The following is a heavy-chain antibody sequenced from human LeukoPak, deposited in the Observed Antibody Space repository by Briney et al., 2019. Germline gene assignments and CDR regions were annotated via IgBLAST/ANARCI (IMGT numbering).Heavy chain of an antibody. J-gene: IGHJ4*02. V-gene: IGHV3-11*04. CDR1: GFTFSDYY. D-gene: IGHD3-22*01. CDR3: AKDALDGSGYYCDY. CDR2: IGSSNTI. Sequence: PGGSLRLSCAASGFTFSDYYMSWIRQAPGKGLEWLSYIGSSNTIYSADSVKGRFTISRDNAKNSLYLQMNSLRAEDTAVYYCAKDALDGSGYYCDYWGQGTLVTVSS.